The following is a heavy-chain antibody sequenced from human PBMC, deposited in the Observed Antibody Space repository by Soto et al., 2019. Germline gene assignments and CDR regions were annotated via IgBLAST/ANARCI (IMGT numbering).Heavy chain of an antibody. CDR1: GGSISSGDYY. CDR3: ARDFMSGWFDP. Sequence: PSETLSLTCTVSGGSISSGDYYWSWIRQPPGKGLEWIGYIYYSGSTYYNPSLKSRVTISVDTSKNQFSLKLSSVTASDTAVYYCARDFMSGWFDPWGQGTLVTVSS. J-gene: IGHJ5*02. V-gene: IGHV4-30-4*01. CDR2: IYYSGST. D-gene: IGHD3-10*02.